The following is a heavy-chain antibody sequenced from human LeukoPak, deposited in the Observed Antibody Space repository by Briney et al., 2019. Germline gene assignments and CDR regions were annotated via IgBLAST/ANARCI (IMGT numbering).Heavy chain of an antibody. V-gene: IGHV3-30-3*01. J-gene: IGHJ4*02. CDR1: GFTFSSYA. CDR2: ISYDGSNK. Sequence: PGGSLRLSCAASGFTFSSYAMHWVRQAPGKGLEWVAIISYDGSNKYYADSVKGRFTISRDNSKNTLYLQMNSLRAEDTAVYYCARENLLVAGSPAGFDYWGQGTLVTVSS. CDR3: ARENLLVAGSPAGFDY. D-gene: IGHD6-19*01.